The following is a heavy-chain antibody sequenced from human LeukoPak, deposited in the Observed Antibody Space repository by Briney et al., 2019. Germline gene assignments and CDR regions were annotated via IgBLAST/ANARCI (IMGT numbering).Heavy chain of an antibody. CDR3: ARVGHVREPKYYYYYYMDV. J-gene: IGHJ6*03. Sequence: SETLSLTCAVYGGSFSGYYWSWIRQPPGKGLEWIGEINHSGSTNYNPSLKSRVTISVDTSKNQFSLKLSSVTAADTAVYYCARVGHVREPKYYYYYYMDVWGKGTTVTISS. CDR2: INHSGST. D-gene: IGHD1-26*01. V-gene: IGHV4-34*01. CDR1: GGSFSGYY.